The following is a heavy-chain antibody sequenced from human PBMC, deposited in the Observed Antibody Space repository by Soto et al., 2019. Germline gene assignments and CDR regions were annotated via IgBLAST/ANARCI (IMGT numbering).Heavy chain of an antibody. CDR2: IYYSGST. D-gene: IGHD5-12*01. J-gene: IGHJ4*02. Sequence: SETLSLTCTVSGGSISSGGYYWSWIRQHPGKGLEWIGYIYYSGSTYYNPSLKSRVTISVDTSKNQFSLKLSSVTAADTAVYYCARNGVATIKFDYWGQGTLVTVSS. CDR1: GGSISSGGYY. V-gene: IGHV4-31*03. CDR3: ARNGVATIKFDY.